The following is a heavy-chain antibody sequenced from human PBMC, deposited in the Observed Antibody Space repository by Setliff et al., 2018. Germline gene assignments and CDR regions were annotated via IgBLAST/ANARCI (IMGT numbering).Heavy chain of an antibody. CDR2: IIPSGGST. CDR3: ARDPREGDYGDSYAAYYYYGMDV. V-gene: IGHV1-18*01. J-gene: IGHJ6*02. D-gene: IGHD4-17*01. CDR1: GGTFSSYA. Sequence: ASVKVSCKASGGTFSSYAISWVRQAPGQGLEWMGGIIPSGGSTSYAQKLQGRVTMTTDTSTSTAYMELRSLRSDDTAVYYCARDPREGDYGDSYAAYYYYGMDVWGQGTTVTVSS.